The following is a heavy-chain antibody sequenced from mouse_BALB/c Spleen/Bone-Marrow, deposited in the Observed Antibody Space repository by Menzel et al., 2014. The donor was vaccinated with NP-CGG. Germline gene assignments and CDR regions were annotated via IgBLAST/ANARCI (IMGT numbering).Heavy chain of an antibody. V-gene: IGHV1-4*01. Sequence: VKLMESGAELARPEASAKMSCKASGYTFTSYTMHWVKQRPGQGLEWIGYINPSSGYTNYNQKFKDKATLTADKSSSTAYMQLSSLTSEDSAVYYCARERNWDSFAYWGQGTLVTVSA. D-gene: IGHD4-1*01. CDR3: ARERNWDSFAY. J-gene: IGHJ3*01. CDR1: GYTFTSYT. CDR2: INPSSGYT.